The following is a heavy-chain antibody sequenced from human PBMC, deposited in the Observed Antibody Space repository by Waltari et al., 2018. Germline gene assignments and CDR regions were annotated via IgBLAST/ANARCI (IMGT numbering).Heavy chain of an antibody. CDR3: ARVKEGSGNWFDP. Sequence: QVQLQESGPGLVKPSETLSLTCTVSGGSISSASWSLLRPPAGKGLEWIGRIYTSGSTNYNPSLRSRVTMSVDTSKNQFSLKLSSVTAADTAVYYCARVKEGSGNWFDPWGQGTLVTVSS. CDR1: GGSISSAS. V-gene: IGHV4-4*07. CDR2: IYTSGST. J-gene: IGHJ5*02. D-gene: IGHD1-26*01.